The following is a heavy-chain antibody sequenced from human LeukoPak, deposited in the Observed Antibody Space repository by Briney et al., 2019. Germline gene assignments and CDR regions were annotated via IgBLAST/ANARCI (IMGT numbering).Heavy chain of an antibody. CDR2: INHSGST. D-gene: IGHD1-26*01. CDR1: GGSFSGYY. Sequence: PSETLSLTCAVYGGSFSGYYWSWIRQPPGKGLEWIGEINHSGSTNYNPSLKSRVTISVDTSKNQFSLKLSSVTAADTAVYYCARGLGPPGGAETFDYWGQGILVTVSS. CDR3: ARGLGPPGGAETFDY. J-gene: IGHJ4*02. V-gene: IGHV4-34*01.